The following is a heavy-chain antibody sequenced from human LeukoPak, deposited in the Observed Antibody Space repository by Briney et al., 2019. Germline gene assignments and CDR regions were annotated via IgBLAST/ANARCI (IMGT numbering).Heavy chain of an antibody. CDR2: ISSRDSTV. J-gene: IGHJ4*02. CDR3: VRDNAVATTIY. D-gene: IGHD2-21*02. V-gene: IGHV3-11*01. Sequence: PGGSLRLSCAASGFSFSDYYMSWIRQAPGKGLEWLSYISSRDSTVDYADSVKGRFTISRDNAKSSLYLQMNSLRAEDTAMYYCVRDNAVATTIYWGQGTLVTVSS. CDR1: GFSFSDYY.